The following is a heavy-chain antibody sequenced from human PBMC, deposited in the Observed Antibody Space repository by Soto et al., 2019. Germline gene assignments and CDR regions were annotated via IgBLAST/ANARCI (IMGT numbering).Heavy chain of an antibody. Sequence: SETLSLTCAVYGGSFSGYYWSWIRQPPGKGLEWIGEINHSGSTNYNPSLKSRATISVDTSKNQFSLKLSSVTAADTAVYYCARLPYYYDSSGPYYYYYGMDVWGQGTTVTVSS. D-gene: IGHD3-22*01. CDR1: GGSFSGYY. V-gene: IGHV4-34*01. CDR3: ARLPYYYDSSGPYYYYYGMDV. J-gene: IGHJ6*02. CDR2: INHSGST.